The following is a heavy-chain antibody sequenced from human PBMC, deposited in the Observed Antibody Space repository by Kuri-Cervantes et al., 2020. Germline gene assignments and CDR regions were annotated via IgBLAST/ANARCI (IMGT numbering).Heavy chain of an antibody. V-gene: IGHV4-4*07. CDR3: ARLVGLGHYDFWSLRAYAFDI. D-gene: IGHD3-3*01. Sequence: GSLRLSCTVSGGSISSYYWSWIRQPAGKGLEWIGRIYTSGSTNYNPSLKSRVTMSVDTSKNQFSLKLSSVTAADTAVYYCARLVGLGHYDFWSLRAYAFDIWGQGTMVTVSS. CDR2: IYTSGST. CDR1: GGSISSYY. J-gene: IGHJ3*02.